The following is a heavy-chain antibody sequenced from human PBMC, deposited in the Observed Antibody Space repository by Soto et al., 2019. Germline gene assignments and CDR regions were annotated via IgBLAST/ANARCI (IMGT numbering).Heavy chain of an antibody. Sequence: QVQLQESGPGLVKPSETLSLTCTVSGGSISSYYWSWIRQPPGKGLEWIGYIYYSGSTNYNPSLXGXAXIXXDTAKNRFARKLSSVTAADTAVYYGASVWGGAFDFWGQGTMVTVSS. D-gene: IGHD3-16*01. CDR2: IYYSGST. J-gene: IGHJ3*01. V-gene: IGHV4-59*01. CDR3: ASVWGGAFDF. CDR1: GGSISSYY.